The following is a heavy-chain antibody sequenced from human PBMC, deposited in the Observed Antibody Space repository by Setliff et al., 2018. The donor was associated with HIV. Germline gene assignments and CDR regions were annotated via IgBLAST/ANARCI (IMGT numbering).Heavy chain of an antibody. D-gene: IGHD6-13*01. CDR2: IIPIFGTA. CDR3: ARGPPIAAAGYFDY. V-gene: IGHV1-69*13. J-gene: IGHJ4*02. CDR1: GGTFSSYA. Sequence: SVKVSCKASGGTFSSYAISWVRQAPGQGLEWMGGIIPIFGTANYAQKFRGRVTITADESTSTAYMELSSLRSEDTAVYYCARGPPIAAAGYFDYWGQGTLVTVSS.